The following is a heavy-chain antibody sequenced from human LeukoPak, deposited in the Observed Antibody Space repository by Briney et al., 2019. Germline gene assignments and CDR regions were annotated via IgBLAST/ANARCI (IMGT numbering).Heavy chain of an antibody. Sequence: ASVTVSYKASGYTFTPYCTSWVRQAPGQGLEWMGWISAYNGNTNYAQKVQGRVTMTTDTFTSTAYIELRSLRSDDTAVYYCARDLSIAAAVTYGYWGQGTLVTVSS. CDR3: ARDLSIAAAVTYGY. V-gene: IGHV1-18*01. D-gene: IGHD6-13*01. CDR1: GYTFTPYC. J-gene: IGHJ4*02. CDR2: ISAYNGNT.